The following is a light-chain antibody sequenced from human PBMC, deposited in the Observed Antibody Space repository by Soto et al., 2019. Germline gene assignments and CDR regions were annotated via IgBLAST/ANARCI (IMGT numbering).Light chain of an antibody. CDR2: AAS. Sequence: DIQMTQSPSSLSASVGDRVTITCRASQSILTYLNWYQQKPGKAPNLLIYAASNLQSGVPSRFSGSGSGTDFTLTISSLQPEDFATYYCPQSYSTPQTFGQGTKLEIK. CDR3: PQSYSTPQT. CDR1: QSILTY. V-gene: IGKV1-39*01. J-gene: IGKJ2*01.